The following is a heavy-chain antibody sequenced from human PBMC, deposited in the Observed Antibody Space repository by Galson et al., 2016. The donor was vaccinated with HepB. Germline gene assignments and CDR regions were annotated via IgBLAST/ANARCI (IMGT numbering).Heavy chain of an antibody. CDR2: TYYRSKWYN. Sequence: CAISGDSVSSHSAAWNWIRQSPSRGLEWLGRTYYRSKWYNDYAVSVKSRIIVNPDTSKNQFSLQLNSVTPEDTAVYYCVEQRKGAPYGVDVWGQGTTVTVSS. CDR3: VEQRKGAPYGVDV. CDR1: GDSVSSHSAA. J-gene: IGHJ6*02. D-gene: IGHD1/OR15-1a*01. V-gene: IGHV6-1*01.